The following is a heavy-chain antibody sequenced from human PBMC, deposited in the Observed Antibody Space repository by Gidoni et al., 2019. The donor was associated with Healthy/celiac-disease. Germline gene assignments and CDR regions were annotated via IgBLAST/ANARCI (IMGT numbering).Heavy chain of an antibody. V-gene: IGHV3-48*03. D-gene: IGHD6-13*01. CDR3: ARDTSSSWPNHFDY. CDR1: GFTFSSYE. J-gene: IGHJ4*02. Sequence: EVQLVESGGGLVQPGGSLRLSCAASGFTFSSYEMHWVRQAPGKGLEWVSYISSSGSTIYYADSVKGRFTISRDNAKNSLYLQMNSLRAEDTAVYYCARDTSSSWPNHFDYWGQGTLVTVSS. CDR2: ISSSGSTI.